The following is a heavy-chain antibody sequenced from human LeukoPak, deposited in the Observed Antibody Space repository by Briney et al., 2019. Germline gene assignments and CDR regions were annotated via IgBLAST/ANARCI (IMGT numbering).Heavy chain of an antibody. J-gene: IGHJ3*02. CDR2: IYYSGNT. CDR3: AREEGYSYGYGDAFDI. CDR1: GGSISSSY. V-gene: IGHV4-59*01. D-gene: IGHD5-18*01. Sequence: PSETLSLTCTVSGGSISSSYWSWIRQPPGKGLEWIGYIYYSGNTNYNPSLKSRVTISVDTSKNQFSLKLTSVTAADTAVYYCAREEGYSYGYGDAFDIWGQGTMVTVSS.